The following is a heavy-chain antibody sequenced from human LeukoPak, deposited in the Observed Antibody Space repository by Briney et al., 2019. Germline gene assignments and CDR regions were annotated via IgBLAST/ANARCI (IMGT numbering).Heavy chain of an antibody. D-gene: IGHD3-16*01. Sequence: PSETLSLTCAVYGGSFSGYYWSWIRQPPGKGLEWIGEINHSGSTNYNPSLKSRVTISVDTSKNQFSLKLSSVTAADTAVYYCARSRKYYDYVWGRLPGAHYYYMDVWGKGTTVTISS. J-gene: IGHJ6*03. CDR2: INHSGST. V-gene: IGHV4-34*01. CDR1: GGSFSGYY. CDR3: ARSRKYYDYVWGRLPGAHYYYMDV.